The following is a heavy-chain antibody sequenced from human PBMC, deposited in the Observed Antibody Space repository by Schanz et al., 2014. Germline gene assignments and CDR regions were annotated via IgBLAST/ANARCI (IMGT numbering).Heavy chain of an antibody. CDR1: GFTFSSYA. Sequence: EVQLLESGGGLVQPGGSLRLSCAASGFTFSSYAMHWVRQAPGKGLEWVSALSEGGGGTHYADSVRGRFTISRDNSKNTLYLQMNSLRAEDTAVYYCARKMKLGVYGGKGHDSLDIWGQGTMVTVSS. CDR2: LSEGGGGT. CDR3: ARKMKLGVYGGKGHDSLDI. D-gene: IGHD4-17*01. V-gene: IGHV3-23*01. J-gene: IGHJ3*02.